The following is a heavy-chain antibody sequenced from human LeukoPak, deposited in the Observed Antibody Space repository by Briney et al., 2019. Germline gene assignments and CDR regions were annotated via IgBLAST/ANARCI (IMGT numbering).Heavy chain of an antibody. D-gene: IGHD6-13*01. CDR1: GGSFSGYY. CDR3: ARGWSSSWYGDHFDY. CDR2: INHSGST. Sequence: SETLSLTCAVYGGSFSGYYWSWLRQPPGKGLEWIGEINHSGSTNYNPSLKSRVTISVDTSKNQFSLKLSSVTAADTAVYYCARGWSSSWYGDHFDYWGQGTLVTVSS. J-gene: IGHJ4*02. V-gene: IGHV4-34*01.